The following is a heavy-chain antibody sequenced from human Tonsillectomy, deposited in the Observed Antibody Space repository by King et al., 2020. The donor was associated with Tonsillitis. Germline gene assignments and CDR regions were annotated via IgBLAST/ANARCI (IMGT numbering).Heavy chain of an antibody. V-gene: IGHV4-4*07. J-gene: IGHJ5*02. D-gene: IGHD2-2*01. CDR2: IYTSGST. CDR3: ARQGRDCSSNSCYADLGWFDP. Sequence: VQLQESGPGLVKPSETLSLTCTVSGGSISSYYWNWIRQPAGKGLEWIGRIYTSGSTNYNPSLKSRVTMSVDTSKNHFSLKLSSVTAADTAVYYCARQGRDCSSNSCYADLGWFDPWGQGTLVTVSS. CDR1: GGSISSYY.